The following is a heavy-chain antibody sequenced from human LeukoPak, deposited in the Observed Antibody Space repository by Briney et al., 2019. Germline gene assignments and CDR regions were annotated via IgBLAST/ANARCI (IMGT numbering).Heavy chain of an antibody. D-gene: IGHD3-22*01. J-gene: IGHJ4*02. CDR3: ARGPYYDSSGYYPHDY. CDR1: GGSFSGYY. Sequence: SETLSRTCAVYGGSFSGYYWSWIREPPGKGLEWIGEINHSGSTNYNPSLKSRVTISVDTSKNQFSLKLSSVTAADTAVYYCARGPYYDSSGYYPHDYWGQGTLVTVSS. V-gene: IGHV4-34*01. CDR2: INHSGST.